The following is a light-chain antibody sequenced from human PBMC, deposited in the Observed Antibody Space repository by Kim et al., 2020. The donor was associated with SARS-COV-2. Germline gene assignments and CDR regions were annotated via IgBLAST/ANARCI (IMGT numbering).Light chain of an antibody. Sequence: GQSVTISCTGTSSDIGSFNYVSWYQQHPGKAPKLIISDVNKRPSGVPDRFSGSKSGNTASLAISGLQADDEADYYCCSYAGGYIVVFCGGTQLTVL. V-gene: IGLV2-11*03. J-gene: IGLJ2*01. CDR2: DVN. CDR1: SSDIGSFNY. CDR3: CSYAGGYIVV.